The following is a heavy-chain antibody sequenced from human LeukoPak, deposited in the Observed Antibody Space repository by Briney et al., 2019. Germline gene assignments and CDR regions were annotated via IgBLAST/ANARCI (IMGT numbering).Heavy chain of an antibody. D-gene: IGHD4-23*01. CDR2: NNSDGSST. CDR3: AREEGANGGSNWFDP. V-gene: IGHV3-74*01. CDR1: GFTFSSHC. J-gene: IGHJ5*02. Sequence: GGSLRLSCAASGFTFSSHCMQWVRQAPGNGLVWVSRNNSDGSSTSYADSVNGRFTISRDNAKNTLNLQMNNLRAEDTAVYDCAREEGANGGSNWFDPWGQGTLVTVSS.